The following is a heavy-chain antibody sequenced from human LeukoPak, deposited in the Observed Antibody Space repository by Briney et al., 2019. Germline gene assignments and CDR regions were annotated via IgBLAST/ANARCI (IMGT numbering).Heavy chain of an antibody. CDR1: GLTLSNYW. J-gene: IGHJ4*02. Sequence: GGSLRLSCTASGLTLSNYWMIWVRQAPGKGLQWVAKIKQDGSEKYYVDSVRGRFTISRDNTKNSLYLQMSSLRAEDTAVYYCATDRGWRTSGYYLYYFEYWGQGTLVTFSS. CDR2: IKQDGSEK. CDR3: ATDRGWRTSGYYLYYFEY. D-gene: IGHD3-3*01. V-gene: IGHV3-7*01.